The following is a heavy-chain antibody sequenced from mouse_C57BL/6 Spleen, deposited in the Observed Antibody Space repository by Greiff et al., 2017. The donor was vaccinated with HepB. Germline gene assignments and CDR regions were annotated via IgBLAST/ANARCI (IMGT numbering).Heavy chain of an antibody. D-gene: IGHD1-1*01. V-gene: IGHV1-15*01. CDR2: IDPETGGT. CDR3: RRTTVVAPRPWYAD. Sequence: QVQLQQSGAELVRPGASVTLSCKASGYTFTDYEMHWVKQTPVHGLAWIGAIDPETGGTAYNQKFKGKAILTADKSSSTSYMELRSLTSEASAVYYCRRTTVVAPRPWYADWGQGALVTVSA. CDR1: GYTFTDYE. J-gene: IGHJ3*01.